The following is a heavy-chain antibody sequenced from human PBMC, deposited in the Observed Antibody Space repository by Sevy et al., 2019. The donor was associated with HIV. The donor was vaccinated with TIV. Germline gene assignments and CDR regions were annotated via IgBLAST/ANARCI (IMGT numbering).Heavy chain of an antibody. CDR1: GFIVRKYV. CDR2: VSFDGSDK. D-gene: IGHD3-10*01. CDR3: ARDQAGPSDDYYYYYGMDL. V-gene: IGHV3-30-3*01. J-gene: IGHJ6*02. Sequence: GGSLRLSCAASGFIVRKYVMHWVRQAPGKGLEWVAAVSFDGSDKFYADSVKGRFTISRDNSKNRLYLQTNSLRAEDTAVYYCARDQAGPSDDYYYYYGMDLWGQGTTVTVSS.